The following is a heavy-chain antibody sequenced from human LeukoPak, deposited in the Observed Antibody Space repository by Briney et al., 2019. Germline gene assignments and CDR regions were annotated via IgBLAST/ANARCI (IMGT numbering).Heavy chain of an antibody. CDR2: IKQDGSEK. D-gene: IGHD5-18*01. CDR3: ARDYKGSYGAYDFDY. V-gene: IGHV3-7*01. CDR1: GFTFSSYW. J-gene: IGHJ4*02. Sequence: GGSLRLSCAASGFTFSSYWMSWVRQAPGRGLEWVANIKQDGSEKYYVDSVKGRFTISRDNAKNSLYLQMNSLRAEDTAVYYCARDYKGSYGAYDFDYWGQGTLVTVSS.